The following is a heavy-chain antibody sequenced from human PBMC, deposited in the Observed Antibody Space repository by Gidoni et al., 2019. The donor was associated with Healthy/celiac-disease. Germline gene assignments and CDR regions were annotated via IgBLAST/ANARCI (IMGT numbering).Heavy chain of an antibody. CDR3: ARGSAYGDYVHPIQH. J-gene: IGHJ1*01. V-gene: IGHV4-39*01. CDR1: GGSISRSSYY. Sequence: QLQLQESGPGLVKPSETLSLTCTVPGGSISRSSYYWGCIRQPPGKGLEWIGSIYYSGSTYYNPSLKSRLTISVDTSKNQFSQKLSSVTATDTAVYYCARGSAYGDYVHPIQHWGQGTLVTVSS. CDR2: IYYSGST. D-gene: IGHD4-17*01.